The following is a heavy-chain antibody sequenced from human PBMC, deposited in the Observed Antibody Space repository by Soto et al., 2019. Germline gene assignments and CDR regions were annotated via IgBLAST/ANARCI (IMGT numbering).Heavy chain of an antibody. J-gene: IGHJ5*02. Sequence: SETLSLTCAVYGGAFSGYYWSWIRQPPGKGLEWIGEINHSGSTNYNPSLNSRVTISVDTSKNQFSLKLSSVTAADTAVYYCARGQPYYDFWSGYYTDWFDPWGQGTLVTVSS. D-gene: IGHD3-3*01. V-gene: IGHV4-34*01. CDR2: INHSGST. CDR3: ARGQPYYDFWSGYYTDWFDP. CDR1: GGAFSGYY.